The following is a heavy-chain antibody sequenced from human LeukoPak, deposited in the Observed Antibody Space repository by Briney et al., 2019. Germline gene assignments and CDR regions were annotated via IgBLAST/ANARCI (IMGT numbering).Heavy chain of an antibody. CDR2: IIPIFGTA. Sequence: AASVKVSCKASGGTFSSYAISWVRQAPGQGLEWMGGIIPIFGTANYAQKFQGRVTITTDESTSTAYMELSSLRSEDTAVYYCARDGCSSTSCYRDPGVFDYWGQGTLVTVSS. CDR1: GGTFSSYA. CDR3: ARDGCSSTSCYRDPGVFDY. J-gene: IGHJ4*02. D-gene: IGHD2-2*01. V-gene: IGHV1-69*05.